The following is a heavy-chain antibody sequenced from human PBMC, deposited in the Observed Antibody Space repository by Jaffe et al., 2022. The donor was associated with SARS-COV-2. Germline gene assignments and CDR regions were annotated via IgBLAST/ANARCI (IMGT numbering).Heavy chain of an antibody. J-gene: IGHJ4*02. CDR1: GGSISSYY. CDR3: AGQDYYDSSGYSLFNAFDY. CDR2: IYYSGST. V-gene: IGHV4-59*01. D-gene: IGHD3-22*01. Sequence: QVQLQESGPGLVKPSETLSLTCTVSGGSISSYYWSWIRQPPGKGLEWIGFIYYSGSTNYNPSLKSRVTISVDTSKNQFSLKLTSVTAADTAVYYCAGQDYYDSSGYSLFNAFDYWGQGTLVTVSS.